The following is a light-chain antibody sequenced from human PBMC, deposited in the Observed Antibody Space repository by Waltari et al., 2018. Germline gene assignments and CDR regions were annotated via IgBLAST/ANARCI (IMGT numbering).Light chain of an antibody. CDR2: DAS. V-gene: IGKV3-11*01. Sequence: EIVLTQSPATLSLSPGERATLSCRTSQSISNYLAWYQQKPGQAPRLLIYDASNRATGIPARFSGSGSGTDFTLTITSLEPEDVAVYYCQQRSNWLTFGGGTKVESK. CDR1: QSISNY. J-gene: IGKJ4*01. CDR3: QQRSNWLT.